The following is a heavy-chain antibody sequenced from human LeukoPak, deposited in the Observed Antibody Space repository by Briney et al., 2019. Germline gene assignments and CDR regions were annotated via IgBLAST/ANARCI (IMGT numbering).Heavy chain of an antibody. CDR3: ARSITGTNSRVRYFDY. Sequence: PGGSLRLSCAASRFTFGSYWMSWVRQAPGKGLEWVADINQDGSEKYYVDSVKGRFTISRDNAKNSLYLQMNSLRVEDTAVYYCARSITGTNSRVRYFDYWGQGTLVTVSS. V-gene: IGHV3-7*01. CDR1: RFTFGSYW. CDR2: INQDGSEK. J-gene: IGHJ4*02. D-gene: IGHD1-7*01.